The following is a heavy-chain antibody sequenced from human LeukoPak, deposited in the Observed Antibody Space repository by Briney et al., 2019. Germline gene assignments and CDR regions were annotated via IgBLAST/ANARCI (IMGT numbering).Heavy chain of an antibody. D-gene: IGHD5-18*01. CDR3: ARSGDTAMANDY. Sequence: PGGSLRLSCAASGFTFSSYAMSWVRQAPGKGLEWASAISGSGGSTYYADSVKGRFTISRDNAKNSLYLQMNSLRAEDTAVYYCARSGDTAMANDYWGQGTLVTVSS. V-gene: IGHV3-23*01. CDR1: GFTFSSYA. CDR2: ISGSGGST. J-gene: IGHJ4*02.